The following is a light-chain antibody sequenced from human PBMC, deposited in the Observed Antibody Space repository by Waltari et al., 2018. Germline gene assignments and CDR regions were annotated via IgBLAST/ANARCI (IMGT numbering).Light chain of an antibody. CDR2: LGS. CDR1: QSLLHSNGYNY. J-gene: IGKJ4*01. CDR3: LQYNTYSPLT. Sequence: DIVMTQSPLSLPVTPGEPASISCRSSQSLLHSNGYNYLDWYLQKPGQSPQLLIYLGSNRASGVPDRFSGSGSGAEFTLTIMSLQPDDFATYYCLQYNTYSPLTFGGGTKVEIK. V-gene: IGKV2-28*01.